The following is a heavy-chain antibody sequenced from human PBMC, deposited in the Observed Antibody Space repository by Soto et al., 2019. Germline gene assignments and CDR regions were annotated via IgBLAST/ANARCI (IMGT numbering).Heavy chain of an antibody. CDR1: GGTFSSYA. CDR2: IIPIFGTA. D-gene: IGHD2-21*02. Sequence: QVQLVQSGAEVKKPGSSVKVSCKASGGTFSSYAISWVRQAPGQGLEWMGGIIPIFGTANYAQKFQGRVTISADESTSTAFMELSSLRSEDTAVYYCARDNGGNSGLSGWFDPWGQGTLVTVSS. J-gene: IGHJ5*02. V-gene: IGHV1-69*01. CDR3: ARDNGGNSGLSGWFDP.